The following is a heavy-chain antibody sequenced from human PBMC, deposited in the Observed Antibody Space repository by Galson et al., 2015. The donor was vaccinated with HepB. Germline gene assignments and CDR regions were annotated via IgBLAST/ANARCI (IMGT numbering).Heavy chain of an antibody. J-gene: IGHJ4*02. Sequence: SVKVSCKASGGTFSSYAISWVRQAPGQGLEWMGGIIPIFGTANYAQKFQGRVTITADESTSTAYMELSSLRSEDTAVYYCARIRGATNVADYWGQGTLVTVSS. V-gene: IGHV1-69*13. CDR2: IIPIFGTA. CDR3: ARIRGATNVADY. D-gene: IGHD1-26*01. CDR1: GGTFSSYA.